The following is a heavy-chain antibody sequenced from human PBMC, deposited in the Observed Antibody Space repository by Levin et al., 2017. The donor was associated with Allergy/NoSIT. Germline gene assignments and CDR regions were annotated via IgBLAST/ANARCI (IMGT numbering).Heavy chain of an antibody. D-gene: IGHD3-3*01. Sequence: SETLSLTCTVSGGSISSYYWSWIRQPPGKGLEWIGYIYYSGSTNYNPSLKSRVTISVDTSKNQFSLKLSSVTAADTAVYYCARGGKGVVTYYYYGMDVWGQGTTVTVSS. J-gene: IGHJ6*02. V-gene: IGHV4-59*01. CDR3: ARGGKGVVTYYYYGMDV. CDR2: IYYSGST. CDR1: GGSISSYY.